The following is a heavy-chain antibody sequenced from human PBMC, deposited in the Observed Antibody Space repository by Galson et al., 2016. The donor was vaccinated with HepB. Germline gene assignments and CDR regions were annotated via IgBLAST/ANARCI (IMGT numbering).Heavy chain of an antibody. D-gene: IGHD3-10*01. V-gene: IGHV3-23*01. Sequence: SLRLSCAASGFTFSNYAMSWVRQAPGKGLEWVSSITSGGGTFYADSVKGRFTISRDNSKNTLYLQVNSLGAEDTALYHCAKHGEITRALDVWGQGTMVTVSS. CDR3: AKHGEITRALDV. CDR2: ITSGGGT. J-gene: IGHJ3*01. CDR1: GFTFSNYA.